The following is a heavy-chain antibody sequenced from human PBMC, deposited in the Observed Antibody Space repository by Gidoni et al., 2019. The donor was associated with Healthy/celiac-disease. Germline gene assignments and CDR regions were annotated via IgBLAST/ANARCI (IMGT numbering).Heavy chain of an antibody. CDR1: GFPFSDYY. V-gene: IGHV3-11*01. CDR2: SSRSGSTI. J-gene: IGHJ5*02. Sequence: QVQLVESGGGLVKPGGSLRLSCAASGFPFSDYYMRWLRQAPGKGLEWVSYSSRSGSTIYYEDSVKGRFTISRDNAKNSLYLQMNSLRAEDTAVYYCARDLSAYYYGSGSWHWFDPWGQGTLVTVSS. D-gene: IGHD3-10*01. CDR3: ARDLSAYYYGSGSWHWFDP.